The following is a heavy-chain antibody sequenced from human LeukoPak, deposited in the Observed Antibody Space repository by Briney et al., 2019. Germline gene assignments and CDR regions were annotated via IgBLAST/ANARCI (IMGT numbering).Heavy chain of an antibody. CDR1: GFSLSGYW. V-gene: IGHV3-7*01. Sequence: GGSLRLSCAASGFSLSGYWMTWVRQAPGKGLEWVANIKDDGSRKHDVDSARGRFTISRDNAKDSLYLDMNSLRAEDTAVYYCARECIDGYYESSGYDLWGQGTLVTVSS. D-gene: IGHD3-22*01. J-gene: IGHJ4*02. CDR2: IKDDGSRK. CDR3: ARECIDGYYESSGYDL.